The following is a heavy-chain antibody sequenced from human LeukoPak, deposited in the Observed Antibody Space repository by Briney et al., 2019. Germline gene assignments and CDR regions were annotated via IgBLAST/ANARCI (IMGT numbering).Heavy chain of an antibody. J-gene: IGHJ4*02. V-gene: IGHV3-21*01. Sequence: GGSLRLSCAASGFTFNNYAMNWVRQTPGGRLEWVSFIGISSGPLLYADSAKGRFTISRDNAKHSLYLQMNSLRAEDTAVYYCARGEGLDYWGQGTLVTVSS. CDR2: IGISSGPL. CDR1: GFTFNNYA. CDR3: ARGEGLDY.